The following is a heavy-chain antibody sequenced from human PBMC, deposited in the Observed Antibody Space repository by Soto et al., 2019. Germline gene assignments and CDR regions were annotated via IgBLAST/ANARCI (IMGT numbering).Heavy chain of an antibody. Sequence: EVRLVESGGGLVQPGRSLRLSCAASGFTFDDYALHWVRQAPGKGLEWVSFINYNSVSIGYADSVRVRFTVSRDNAKNSLQLQMNSLRNEDTGSYFCEKDIGGTEITGIIDEWGRGTLVIVSS. CDR2: INYNSVSI. J-gene: IGHJ4*02. D-gene: IGHD1-20*01. CDR3: EKDIGGTEITGIIDE. V-gene: IGHV3-9*01. CDR1: GFTFDDYA.